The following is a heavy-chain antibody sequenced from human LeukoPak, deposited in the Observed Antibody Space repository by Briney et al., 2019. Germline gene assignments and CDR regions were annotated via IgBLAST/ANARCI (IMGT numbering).Heavy chain of an antibody. D-gene: IGHD3-10*01. CDR1: GFSFSSYN. J-gene: IGHJ3*02. V-gene: IGHV3-21*04. CDR2: ITSSSSYI. CDR3: ARDKFGELFDAFDI. Sequence: GGSLRLSCAASGFSFSSYNMNWVRQAPGKGPEWVSSITSSSSYIYYADSVKGRFTISRDNAKNSLYLQMNSLRAEDTALYYCARDKFGELFDAFDIWGQGTMVTVSS.